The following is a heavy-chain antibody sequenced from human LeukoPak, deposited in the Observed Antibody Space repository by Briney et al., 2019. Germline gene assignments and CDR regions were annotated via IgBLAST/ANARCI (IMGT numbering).Heavy chain of an antibody. D-gene: IGHD3-22*01. V-gene: IGHV3-48*03. J-gene: IGHJ3*02. CDR2: ISSSGSTI. Sequence: PGGSLRLSCAASGFTFSSYEMNWVRQAPGKGLEWVSYISSSGSTIYYADSVKGRFTISRDNAKNSLYLQMNSLRAEDTAVYYCARDKVVIRAFDIWGQGIMVTVSS. CDR3: ARDKVVIRAFDI. CDR1: GFTFSSYE.